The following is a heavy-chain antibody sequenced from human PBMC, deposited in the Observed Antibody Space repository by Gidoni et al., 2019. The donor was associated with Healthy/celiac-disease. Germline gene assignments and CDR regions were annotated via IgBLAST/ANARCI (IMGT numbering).Heavy chain of an antibody. CDR2: SSSSSYI. CDR1: GFTFRRYS. CDR3: ARDDSGSRT. V-gene: IGHV3-21*01. J-gene: IGHJ5*02. Sequence: EVQLVESGGGLVKPGGSLRLSCAASGFTFRRYSMNWVRQAPGKGLEWVSSSSSSSYIYYADSVKGRFTISRDNAKNSLYLQMNSLRAEDTAVYYCARDDSGSRTWGQGTLVTVSS. D-gene: IGHD1-26*01.